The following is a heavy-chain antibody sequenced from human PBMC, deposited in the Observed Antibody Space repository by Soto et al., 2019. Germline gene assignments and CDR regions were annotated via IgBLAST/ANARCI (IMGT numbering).Heavy chain of an antibody. CDR3: AHAIAAAGTDWFDP. Sequence: QITLKESGPTLVKPTQTLTLTCTFSGFSLSTSGVGVGWIRQPPGKALEWLALIYWNDDKRYSPSLKSRLTITKDTSKHQVVLTMTNMDPVDTATYYCAHAIAAAGTDWFDPWGQGTLVTVSS. D-gene: IGHD6-13*01. CDR1: GFSLSTSGVG. V-gene: IGHV2-5*01. CDR2: IYWNDDK. J-gene: IGHJ5*02.